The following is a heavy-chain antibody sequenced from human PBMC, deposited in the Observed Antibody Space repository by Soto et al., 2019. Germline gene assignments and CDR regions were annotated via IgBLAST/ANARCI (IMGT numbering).Heavy chain of an antibody. V-gene: IGHV1-18*01. CDR3: ARGRSGDY. J-gene: IGHJ4*02. CDR2: ISAHNGNT. Sequence: QVHLVQSGAEVKKPGASVKVSCRGSGYAFTTYGITWVRQAAGEGLEWMGWISAHNGNTTYAQKLQARVNATRDTSTSTANMGLRSLRSDDTAVYYCARGRSGDYWGQGALVTVSS. CDR1: GYAFTTYG.